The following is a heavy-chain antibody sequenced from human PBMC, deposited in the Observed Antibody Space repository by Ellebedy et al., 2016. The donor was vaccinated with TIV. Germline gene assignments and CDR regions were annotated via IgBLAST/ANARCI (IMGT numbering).Heavy chain of an antibody. CDR3: ARDTDYGGNSNAFDI. D-gene: IGHD4-23*01. V-gene: IGHV4-61*01. Sequence: MPSETLSLTCTVSGGSISSSSYYWGWIRQPPGKGLEWIGYIYYSGSTNYNPSLKSRVTISVDTSKNRFSLKLSSVTAADTAVYYCARDTDYGGNSNAFDIWGQGTMITVSS. CDR2: IYYSGST. J-gene: IGHJ3*02. CDR1: GGSISSSSYY.